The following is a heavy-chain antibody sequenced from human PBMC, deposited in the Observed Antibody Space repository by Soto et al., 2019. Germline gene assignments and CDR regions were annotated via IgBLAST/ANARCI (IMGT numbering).Heavy chain of an antibody. CDR2: IKSKADGGTT. CDR1: GFTFSNAW. Sequence: EVQLVESGGGLVKPGGSLRLSCAASGFTFSNAWMNWVRQAPGKGLEWVGRIKSKADGGTTDDPAPVKGRFTISRDDSKNTLYLQMNSLKTEDTAVYYCTTASDGGYYDSSGYYFLYYYYGMDVWGQGTTVTVSS. D-gene: IGHD3-22*01. CDR3: TTASDGGYYDSSGYYFLYYYYGMDV. V-gene: IGHV3-15*07. J-gene: IGHJ6*02.